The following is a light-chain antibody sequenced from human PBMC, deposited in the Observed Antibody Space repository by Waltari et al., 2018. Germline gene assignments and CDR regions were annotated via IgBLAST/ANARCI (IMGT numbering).Light chain of an antibody. Sequence: DVQMTQSPSSLSASVGHRVTITCRASQNIGKYLAWYQQKPEKAPQSLIYAASTLESGVPSRFSGGGSGSDFTLTISSLQPEDFATYYCQQYNFYPITFGQGTRLEIK. CDR3: QQYNFYPIT. J-gene: IGKJ5*01. CDR1: QNIGKY. CDR2: AAS. V-gene: IGKV1D-16*01.